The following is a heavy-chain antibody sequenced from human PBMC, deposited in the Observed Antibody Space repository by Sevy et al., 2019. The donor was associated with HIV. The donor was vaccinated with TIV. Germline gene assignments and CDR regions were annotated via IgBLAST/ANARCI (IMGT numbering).Heavy chain of an antibody. CDR2: ISSSSSYI. Sequence: GGSLRLSCAASGFTFSSYSMNWVRQAPGKGLEWVSSISSSSSYIYYADSVKGRFTISRDNAKNSLYLQMNSLRAEDTAVYYCARDHPNFDCSGGSCYHFPLDYWGPGTLVTVSS. V-gene: IGHV3-21*01. D-gene: IGHD2-15*01. J-gene: IGHJ4*02. CDR3: ARDHPNFDCSGGSCYHFPLDY. CDR1: GFTFSSYS.